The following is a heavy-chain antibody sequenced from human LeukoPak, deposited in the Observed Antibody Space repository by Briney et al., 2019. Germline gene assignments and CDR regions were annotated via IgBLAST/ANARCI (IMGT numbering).Heavy chain of an antibody. J-gene: IGHJ4*02. Sequence: ASVKLSCKASGYTFTSYDINWVRQATGQGLEWMGWMNPNSGNTGYAQKFQGRVTMTRNTSISTAYMELSSLRSEDTAVYYCARVDFGVVIGDSAHFDYWGQGTLVTVSS. CDR3: ARVDFGVVIGDSAHFDY. CDR1: GYTFTSYD. CDR2: MNPNSGNT. D-gene: IGHD3-3*01. V-gene: IGHV1-8*01.